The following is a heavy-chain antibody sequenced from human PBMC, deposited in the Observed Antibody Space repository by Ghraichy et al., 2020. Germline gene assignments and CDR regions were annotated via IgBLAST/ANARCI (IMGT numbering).Heavy chain of an antibody. V-gene: IGHV2-26*01. CDR1: GFSLSDAKVG. D-gene: IGHD2-15*01. CDR3: ARKPGGCNGRCSEAWFDP. Sequence: SGPTLVKPTETLTLTCTVSGFSLSDAKVGVSWFRQPPGKALQWLADIFSDDTKSYSPSLRNRLTISKDTSKSQVVLSMTRMDTVDTATYFCARKPGGCNGRCSEAWFDPWGRGTLVTVSS. J-gene: IGHJ5*02. CDR2: IFSDDTK.